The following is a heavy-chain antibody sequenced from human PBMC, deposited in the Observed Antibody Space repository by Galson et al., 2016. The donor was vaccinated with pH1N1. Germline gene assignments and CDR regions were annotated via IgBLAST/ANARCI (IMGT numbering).Heavy chain of an antibody. V-gene: IGHV3-7*01. CDR1: GFDFNNYW. CDR3: AREVGGRSSY. J-gene: IGHJ4*02. D-gene: IGHD6-19*01. Sequence: SLRLSCAASGFDFNNYWMNWVRQAPGKGLEWVASIKEDGSEKLYGDSVKGRFTISRDNAKNSLYLQMNSLRVEDTPVYFCAREVGGRSSYWGQGALVTVSS. CDR2: IKEDGSEK.